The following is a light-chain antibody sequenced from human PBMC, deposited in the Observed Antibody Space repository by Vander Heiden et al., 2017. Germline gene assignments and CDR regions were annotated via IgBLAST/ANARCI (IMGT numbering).Light chain of an antibody. V-gene: IGLV1-40*01. CDR2: ADI. CDR1: DSNIGAGYS. Sequence: SVLTPPPSVSGAPGQRVTTSCTGSDSNIGAGYSVHWYQQLPGTAPKLLIFADISRPSGVPDRFSGSNSGSSAALAITGLQAEDEADYYCQSYDRSLTAWVFGGGTRLTVL. CDR3: QSYDRSLTAWV. J-gene: IGLJ3*02.